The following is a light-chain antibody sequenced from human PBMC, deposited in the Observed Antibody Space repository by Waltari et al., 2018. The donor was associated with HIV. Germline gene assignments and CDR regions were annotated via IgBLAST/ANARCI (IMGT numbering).Light chain of an antibody. Sequence: QSVLTQPPSVSAAPGQKVTISCSGSSSNIGNNYVSWYQQLPGTAPKLLIYENKKRPSGIPDRFSGSKSGASATLGSTGLQTGDEADYYCGTWDSSLSADWVFGGGTKLTVL. J-gene: IGLJ3*02. CDR1: SSNIGNNY. CDR3: GTWDSSLSADWV. CDR2: ENK. V-gene: IGLV1-51*01.